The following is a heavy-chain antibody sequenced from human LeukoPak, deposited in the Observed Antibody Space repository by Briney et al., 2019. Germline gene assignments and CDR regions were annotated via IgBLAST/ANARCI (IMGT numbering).Heavy chain of an antibody. CDR1: GSTFSSYA. Sequence: GGSLRLSCAASGSTFSSYAMSWVRQAPGKGLEWVSAISGSGGSTYYADSVKGRFTISRDNSKNTLYLQMNSLRAEDTAVYYCARADPDYDSSGYDRWAFDIWGQGTMVTVSS. J-gene: IGHJ3*02. V-gene: IGHV3-23*01. D-gene: IGHD3-22*01. CDR3: ARADPDYDSSGYDRWAFDI. CDR2: ISGSGGST.